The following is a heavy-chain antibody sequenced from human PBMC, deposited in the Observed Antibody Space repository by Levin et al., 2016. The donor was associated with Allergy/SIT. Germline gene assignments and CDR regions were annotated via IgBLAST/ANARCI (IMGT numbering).Heavy chain of an antibody. Sequence: WVRQAPGQGLEWMGGIIPIFGTANYAQKFQGRVTITADESTSTAYMELSSLRSEDTAVYYCARQYGDYVSWFDPWGQGTLVTSPQ. V-gene: IGHV1-69*01. CDR2: IIPIFGTA. J-gene: IGHJ5*02. CDR3: ARQYGDYVSWFDP. D-gene: IGHD4-17*01.